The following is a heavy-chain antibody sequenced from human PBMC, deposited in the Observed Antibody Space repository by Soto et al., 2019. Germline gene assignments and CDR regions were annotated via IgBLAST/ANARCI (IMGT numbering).Heavy chain of an antibody. CDR2: IYPGDSDT. J-gene: IGHJ4*02. Sequence: GESLKISCKGSGYSFTNYWICWLRQMPGKGLEYMGIIYPGDSDTRYSPSFQGQVTISADKSISTAYLQWSGLKASDTAMYYCARMDSSGLAIDYWAQGTLVTVSS. V-gene: IGHV5-51*01. D-gene: IGHD3-22*01. CDR3: ARMDSSGLAIDY. CDR1: GYSFTNYW.